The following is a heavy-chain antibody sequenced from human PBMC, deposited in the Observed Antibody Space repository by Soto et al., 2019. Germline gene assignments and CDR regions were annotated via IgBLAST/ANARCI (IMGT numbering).Heavy chain of an antibody. V-gene: IGHV3-30*18. CDR3: AKDWDYRGDLDY. D-gene: IGHD3-10*01. J-gene: IGHJ4*02. CDR2: ISNDGGKK. CDR1: GFTFSNYG. Sequence: GGSLRLSCAASGFTFSNYGMHWVRQARGKGLEWVATISNDGGKKYNADSVKGRFTISRDNSKNMLYLQLNSLRPEDTAVYYCAKDWDYRGDLDYWGQGTLVTVSS.